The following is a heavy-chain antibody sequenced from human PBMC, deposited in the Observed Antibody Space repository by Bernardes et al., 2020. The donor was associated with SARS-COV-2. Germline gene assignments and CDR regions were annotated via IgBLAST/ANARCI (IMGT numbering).Heavy chain of an antibody. J-gene: IGHJ4*02. CDR1: GFSLSTSGMC. D-gene: IGHD3-10*01. V-gene: IGHV2-70*01. CDR3: ARIPYYYGSGSYYNQYHFDY. Sequence: SGPTLVKPTQTLTLTCSFSGFSLSTSGMCVSWIRQPPGKALEWLALIDWDDNKYYSTSLKTRLTVSKDTSKNQVVLRMTNMDPVDTATYYCARIPYYYGSGSYYNQYHFDYWGQGTLVTVSS. CDR2: IDWDDNK.